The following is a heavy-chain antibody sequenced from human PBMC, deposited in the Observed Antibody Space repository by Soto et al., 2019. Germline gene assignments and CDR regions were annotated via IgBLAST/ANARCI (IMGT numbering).Heavy chain of an antibody. J-gene: IGHJ5*02. CDR2: ISGGGGST. Sequence: GGSLRLSCAASGFTFSSYAMSWVRQAPGKGLEWVSAISGGGGSTYYADSVKGRFTISRDNSKNTLYLQMNSLRAEDTAVYYCAKSQRYSSSWYWFDPWGQGTLVTVSS. D-gene: IGHD6-13*01. CDR1: GFTFSSYA. V-gene: IGHV3-23*01. CDR3: AKSQRYSSSWYWFDP.